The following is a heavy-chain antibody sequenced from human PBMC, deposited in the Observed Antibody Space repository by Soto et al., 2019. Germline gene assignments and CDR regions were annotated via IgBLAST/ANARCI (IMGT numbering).Heavy chain of an antibody. D-gene: IGHD3-10*01. CDR1: GFTFSSYW. J-gene: IGHJ3*02. CDR2: IKQDGSEK. Sequence: GSLRLSCAASGFTFSSYWMSWVRQAPGKGLEWVANIKQDGSEKYYVDSVKGRFTISRDNAKNSLYLQMNSLRAEDAAVYYCARDRTYYYGSGSYYSPSFDIWGQGTMVTVSS. CDR3: ARDRTYYYGSGSYYSPSFDI. V-gene: IGHV3-7*01.